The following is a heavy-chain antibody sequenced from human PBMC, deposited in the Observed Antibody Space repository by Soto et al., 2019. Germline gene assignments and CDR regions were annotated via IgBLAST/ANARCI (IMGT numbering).Heavy chain of an antibody. CDR1: GSSLSTSGMC. J-gene: IGHJ6*02. CDR3: ARTEIVGAYYYGMDV. V-gene: IGHV2-70*01. CDR2: IDWDDDK. Sequence: SGPTLVNPTQTLTLTCTFSGSSLSTSGMCVSWIRQPPGKALEWLALIDWDDDKYYSTSLKTRLTISKDTSKNQVVLTMTNMDPVDTATYYCARTEIVGAYYYGMDVWGQGTTVTVS. D-gene: IGHD1-26*01.